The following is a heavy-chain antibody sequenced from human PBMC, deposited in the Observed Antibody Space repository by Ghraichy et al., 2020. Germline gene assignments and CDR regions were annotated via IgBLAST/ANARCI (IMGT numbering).Heavy chain of an antibody. Sequence: GGSLRLSCAASGFTFSSYWMSWVRQAPGKGLEWVANIKQDGSEKYYVDSVKGRFTISRDNAKNSLYLQMNSLRAEDTAVYYCAREFSGSSSGWEEFDYWGQGTLVTVSS. CDR2: IKQDGSEK. V-gene: IGHV3-7*03. CDR3: AREFSGSSSGWEEFDY. D-gene: IGHD6-19*01. J-gene: IGHJ4*02. CDR1: GFTFSSYW.